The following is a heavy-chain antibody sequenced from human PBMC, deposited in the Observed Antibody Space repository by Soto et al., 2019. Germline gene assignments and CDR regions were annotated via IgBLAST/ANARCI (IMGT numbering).Heavy chain of an antibody. V-gene: IGHV3-48*03. Sequence: GSLRLSCAASGFTFSSYEMNWVRQAPGKGLEWVSYISSSCSTIYYADSVKGRFTISRDNAKNSLYLQMNSLSAEDTAVYYCARSYYDSSGYYVDAFDIWGQGTMVTVSS. CDR2: ISSSCSTI. CDR3: ARSYYDSSGYYVDAFDI. J-gene: IGHJ3*02. D-gene: IGHD3-22*01. CDR1: GFTFSSYE.